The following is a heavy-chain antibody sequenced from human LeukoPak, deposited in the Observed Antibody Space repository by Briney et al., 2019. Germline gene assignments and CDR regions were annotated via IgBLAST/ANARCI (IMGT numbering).Heavy chain of an antibody. CDR2: MNPNRGNT. CDR1: GYTFTSYD. J-gene: IGHJ5*02. V-gene: IGHV1-8*01. CDR3: ARVYCSSTSCYQDWFDP. D-gene: IGHD2-2*01. Sequence: ASVKVSCKASGYTFTSYDINWVRQATGQGLEWMGWMNPNRGNTGYAQKFQGRVTMTRNTSISTAYMELSSLRSEDTAVYYCARVYCSSTSCYQDWFDPWGQGTLVTVSS.